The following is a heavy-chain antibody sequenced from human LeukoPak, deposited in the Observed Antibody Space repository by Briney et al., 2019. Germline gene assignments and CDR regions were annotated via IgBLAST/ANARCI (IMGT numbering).Heavy chain of an antibody. CDR3: AKDRGSTRSNSPFDY. CDR1: GFTFSSYA. V-gene: IGHV3-23*01. D-gene: IGHD2-2*01. J-gene: IGHJ4*02. Sequence: GGSLRLSCAASGFTFSSYAMSWVRQAPGKGLEWVSAISGSGGSTYYADSVKGRFTVSRDNSKNTLYLQMNSLRAEDTAVYYCAKDRGSTRSNSPFDYWGQGTLVTVSS. CDR2: ISGSGGST.